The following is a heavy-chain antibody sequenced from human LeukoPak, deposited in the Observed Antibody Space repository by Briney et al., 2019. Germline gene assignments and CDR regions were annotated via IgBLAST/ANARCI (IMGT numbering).Heavy chain of an antibody. CDR1: GFTLSSFW. CDR2: IKQDGREK. D-gene: IGHD4-17*01. V-gene: IGHV3-7*03. J-gene: IGHJ4*02. CDR3: ASYFGDYAPGEDY. Sequence: GGSLRLSCAVSGFTLSSFWTSWVRPAPGKGREWVANIKQDGREKYYVDSVKGRFTISRDNDKNTLYLQMNSLRAEDTAVYYCASYFGDYAPGEDYWGQGTLVTVSS.